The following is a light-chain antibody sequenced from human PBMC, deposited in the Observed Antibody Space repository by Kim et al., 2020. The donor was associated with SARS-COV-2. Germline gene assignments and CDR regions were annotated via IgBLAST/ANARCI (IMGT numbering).Light chain of an antibody. Sequence: SALTQPPSASGSPGQSVTISCTGTSSDVGGYNYVSWYQQHPGKAPKLMIYEVSKRPSGVPDRFSGSKSGNTASLTVSGLQAEDDADYYCSSYAGSNNVFGTGTKVTVL. CDR3: SSYAGSNNV. J-gene: IGLJ1*01. CDR2: EVS. CDR1: SSDVGGYNY. V-gene: IGLV2-8*01.